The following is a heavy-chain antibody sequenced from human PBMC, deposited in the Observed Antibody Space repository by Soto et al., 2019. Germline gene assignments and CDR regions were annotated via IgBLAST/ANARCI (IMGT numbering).Heavy chain of an antibody. CDR2: IKSDGSTT. Sequence: EVQLVESGGGLVQPGGSLRLSCAASGFTFSSYWMHWVRQTPGEGLVWVSRIKSDGSTTNYADSVKGRCTISRDNARNTLYLQMNSLRAEDTGLYYCARGAGGYYYMDVWGKGTTVTVSS. V-gene: IGHV3-74*01. D-gene: IGHD3-10*01. CDR1: GFTFSSYW. CDR3: ARGAGGYYYMDV. J-gene: IGHJ6*03.